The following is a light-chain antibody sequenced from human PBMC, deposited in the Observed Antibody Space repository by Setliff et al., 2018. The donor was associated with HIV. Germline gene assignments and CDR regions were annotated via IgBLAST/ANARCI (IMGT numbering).Light chain of an antibody. Sequence: QSALTQPASVSGTPGQSITISCTGSSSDIGTYDRVSWYQQRPDGGPRLIIYDVIHRPSGVPHRFSGSKSGNTASLTISGLQTEDEADYYCMSYLSTNRYVFGTGTKVTVL. V-gene: IGLV2-14*03. CDR1: SSDIGTYDR. CDR3: MSYLSTNRYV. J-gene: IGLJ1*01. CDR2: DVI.